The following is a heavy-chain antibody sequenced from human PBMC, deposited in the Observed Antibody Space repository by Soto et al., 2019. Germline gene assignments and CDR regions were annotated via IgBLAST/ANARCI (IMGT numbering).Heavy chain of an antibody. Sequence: GESLKISCSASGYSSTNYYLAWVRQMPGKGLEWMGIIYPRDSYTIYSPSFEVHVRIPVDTSDNASSLQWNTLRASDSAMYFCARSYCLPYSCYNGYFDYWGRGTRVTVSS. CDR1: GYSSTNYY. J-gene: IGHJ4*01. CDR3: ARSYCLPYSCYNGYFDY. V-gene: IGHV5-51*01. CDR2: IYPRDSYT. D-gene: IGHD2-2*02.